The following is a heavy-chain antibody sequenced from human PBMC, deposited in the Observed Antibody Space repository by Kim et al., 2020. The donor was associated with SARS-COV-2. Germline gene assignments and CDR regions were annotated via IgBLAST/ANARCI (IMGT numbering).Heavy chain of an antibody. CDR3: ARLGPNYDFWSGYYYNWFDP. CDR2: IYYSGST. D-gene: IGHD3-3*01. Sequence: SETLSLTCTVSGGSISSSSYYWGWIRQPPGKGLEWIGSIYYSGSTYYNPSLKSRVTISVDTSKNQFSLKLSSVTAADTAVYYCARLGPNYDFWSGYYYNWFDPWGQGTLVTVSS. V-gene: IGHV4-39*01. J-gene: IGHJ5*02. CDR1: GGSISSSSYY.